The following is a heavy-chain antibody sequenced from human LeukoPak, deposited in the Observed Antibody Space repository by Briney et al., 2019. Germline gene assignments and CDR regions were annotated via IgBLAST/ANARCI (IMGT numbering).Heavy chain of an antibody. Sequence: PGGSLRLSCAAPGFTFSSYGMHWVRQAPGKGLEWVAVISYDGSNKYYADSVKGRFTISRDNSKNTLYLQMNSLRAEDTAVYYCAKVAASGWYFEDAFDIWGQGTMVTVSS. CDR3: AKVAASGWYFEDAFDI. D-gene: IGHD6-19*01. CDR2: ISYDGSNK. CDR1: GFTFSSYG. V-gene: IGHV3-30*18. J-gene: IGHJ3*02.